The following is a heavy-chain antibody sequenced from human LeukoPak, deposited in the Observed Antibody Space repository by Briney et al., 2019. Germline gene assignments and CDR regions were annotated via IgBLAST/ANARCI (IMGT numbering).Heavy chain of an antibody. CDR3: AKDISPSVGSGSYYNSFDY. V-gene: IGHV3-48*04. D-gene: IGHD3-10*01. CDR1: GFTFSSYW. J-gene: IGHJ4*02. Sequence: GGSLRLSCAASGFTFSSYWMSWVRQAPGKGLEWVSYISSSGSTIYYADSVKGRFTISRDNAKNSLYLQMNSLRAEDTALYYCAKDISPSVGSGSYYNSFDYWGQGTLVTVSS. CDR2: ISSSGSTI.